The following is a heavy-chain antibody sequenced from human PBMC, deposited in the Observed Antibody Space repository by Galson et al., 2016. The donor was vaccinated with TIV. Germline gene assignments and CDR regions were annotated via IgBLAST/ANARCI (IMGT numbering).Heavy chain of an antibody. CDR1: GFTFSSFG. CDR2: IRYDGSRR. D-gene: IGHD2-15*01. J-gene: IGHJ6*02. V-gene: IGHV3-30*02. CDR3: ASGVVAPTSYFCGMDV. Sequence: SLRLSCAASGFTFSSFGMHWVRQAPGKGLEWVALIRYDGSRRYYADSLKGRFTISRDDSKNTLYLQMNGLRRYDSAVYYGASGVVAPTSYFCGMDVWGQGTAVSVSS.